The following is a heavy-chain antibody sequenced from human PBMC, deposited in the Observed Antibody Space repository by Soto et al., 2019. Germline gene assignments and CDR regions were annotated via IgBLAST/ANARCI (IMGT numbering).Heavy chain of an antibody. CDR2: IDPSDSYT. D-gene: IGHD3-22*01. V-gene: IGHV5-10-1*01. CDR3: ARLEKYSGYYDSYGYPAD. CDR1: GYRFTTYW. J-gene: IGHJ4*02. Sequence: PGESLKISCKVSGYRFTTYWITWVRRMPGKXLEWMGRIDPSDSYTNYSPTLQGHVTISADKSRSTAYLQWSSLKASDTAMYYCARLEKYSGYYDSYGYPADWGQGTLVTVSS.